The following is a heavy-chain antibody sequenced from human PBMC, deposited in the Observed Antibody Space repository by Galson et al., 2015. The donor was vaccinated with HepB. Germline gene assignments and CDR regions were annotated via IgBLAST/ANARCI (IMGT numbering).Heavy chain of an antibody. J-gene: IGHJ4*02. D-gene: IGHD4-23*01. Sequence: SLRLSCAASGFTFSSYSMNWVRQAPGKGLEWVSSISSSGNYIYYADSVKGRFTISRDKAKNSLYLQMNSLRADDTAVYYCAAATVVTSFDYWGQGTLVTVSS. CDR1: GFTFSSYS. V-gene: IGHV3-21*01. CDR3: AAATVVTSFDY. CDR2: ISSSGNYI.